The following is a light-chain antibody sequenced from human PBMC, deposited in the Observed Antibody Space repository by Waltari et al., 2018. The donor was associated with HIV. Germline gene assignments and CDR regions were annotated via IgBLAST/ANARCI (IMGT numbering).Light chain of an antibody. CDR3: ASYGDTNRVL. J-gene: IGLJ6*01. V-gene: IGLV2-8*01. CDR2: EVN. CDR1: SPHVGCYEY. Sequence: QSALTQPPSPSGSLGQSVTISCTGTSPHVGCYEYVPWYQQHPDKAPKLIIYEVNKRPSGVPDRFSGSKSDNTASLTVAGLQDDDEAHYYCASYGDTNRVLFGGGTRVTVL.